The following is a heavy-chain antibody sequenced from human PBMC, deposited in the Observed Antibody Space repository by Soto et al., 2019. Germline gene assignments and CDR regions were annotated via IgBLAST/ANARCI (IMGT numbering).Heavy chain of an antibody. V-gene: IGHV3-15*07. D-gene: IGHD5-12*01. CDR2: IKSKAHGETA. J-gene: IGHJ4*02. CDR1: GFSFSDAW. Sequence: EAQLVESGGGLVEPGGSLRVSCAASGFSFSDAWMIWVRQAAGKGLEWVGRIKSKAHGETADYAAPVKGRFTISRDDSKNTVYLQMNSLKIEDTAVYYCTTGVDGYNPFDYWGQGTLVTVSS. CDR3: TTGVDGYNPFDY.